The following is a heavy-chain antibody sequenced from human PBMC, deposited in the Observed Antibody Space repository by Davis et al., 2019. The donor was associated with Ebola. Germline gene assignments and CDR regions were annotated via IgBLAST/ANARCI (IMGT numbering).Heavy chain of an antibody. Sequence: MPSETLSLTCTVSNGPIKSYYWSWIRQPPGRTLEWLGYIYHTGTTNYNPSLKSRLSISLDTSKNQFSLKLTSVTAADTAVYYCARDEGNYVPWGLDVWGQGITVTVSS. CDR1: NGPIKSYY. CDR3: ARDEGNYVPWGLDV. D-gene: IGHD4-11*01. V-gene: IGHV4-59*01. J-gene: IGHJ6*02. CDR2: IYHTGTT.